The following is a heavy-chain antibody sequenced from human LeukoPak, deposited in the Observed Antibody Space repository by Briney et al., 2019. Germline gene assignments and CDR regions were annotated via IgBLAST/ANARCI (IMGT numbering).Heavy chain of an antibody. J-gene: IGHJ4*02. V-gene: IGHV3-30*03. Sequence: PGGSLRLSCAASGFTFSSYGMHWVRQAPGKGLEWVAVISYDGSNKYYADSVKGRFTISRDNAKNSLYLQMNSLRAEDTAVYYCAREGFNCWGQGTLVTVSS. CDR3: AREGFNC. D-gene: IGHD2-15*01. CDR1: GFTFSSYG. CDR2: ISYDGSNK.